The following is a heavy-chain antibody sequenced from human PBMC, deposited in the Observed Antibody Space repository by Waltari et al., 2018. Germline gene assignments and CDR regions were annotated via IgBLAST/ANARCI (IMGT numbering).Heavy chain of an antibody. D-gene: IGHD3-10*01. V-gene: IGHV3-23*01. Sequence: EVQLLESGGGLVQPGGSLRLSCAASGFTFSSYAMSWVRQAPGKGLECVSAISDRGVRTYDADSVKGRLTSSRDNSKNTLYLQMNSLRAEDTAVYYCAKGDYYGSGSYWGIDYWGQGTLVTVSS. J-gene: IGHJ4*02. CDR1: GFTFSSYA. CDR3: AKGDYYGSGSYWGIDY. CDR2: ISDRGVRT.